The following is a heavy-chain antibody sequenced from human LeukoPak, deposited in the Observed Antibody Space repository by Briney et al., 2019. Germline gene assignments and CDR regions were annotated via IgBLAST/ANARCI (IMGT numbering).Heavy chain of an antibody. CDR1: RYSFTNYW. CDR2: VYGGDSDT. D-gene: IGHD3-10*01. Sequence: GESLQISCRGVRYSFTNYWIAWVRQLPGKGLEWVGLVYGGDSDTRYSPSFQGQVTFSADKSISTAYLQWNNLRASDTAMFYCARLSGSGTNEFDYWGQGTLVTVSS. CDR3: ARLSGSGTNEFDY. V-gene: IGHV5-51*01. J-gene: IGHJ4*02.